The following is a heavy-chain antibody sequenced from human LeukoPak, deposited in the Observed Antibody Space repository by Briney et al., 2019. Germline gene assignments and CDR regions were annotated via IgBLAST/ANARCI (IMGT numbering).Heavy chain of an antibody. Sequence: SETLSLTCTVSGGSISSYYWSWIRQPPGKGLEWIGYIYYSGSTNYNPSLKSRVTISVDTSKNQLSLKLSSVTAADTAVYYCARMVRGVIISWDYFDYWGQGALVTVSS. D-gene: IGHD3-10*01. J-gene: IGHJ4*02. CDR1: GGSISSYY. V-gene: IGHV4-59*01. CDR3: ARMVRGVIISWDYFDY. CDR2: IYYSGST.